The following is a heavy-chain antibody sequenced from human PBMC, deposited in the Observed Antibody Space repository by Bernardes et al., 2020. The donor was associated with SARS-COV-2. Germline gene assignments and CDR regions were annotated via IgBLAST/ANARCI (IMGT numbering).Heavy chain of an antibody. CDR1: GVSIDITSPY. CDR2: IYYSGST. Sequence: SETLSLTCTVSGVSIDITSPYWGWIRQPPGKGLEWIGTIYYSGSTYYKPSLKSRVTMSVDTSKNQFSLKLTAVTAADTAVYYCARRVAGLDYWGQGALVTVSS. D-gene: IGHD6-19*01. V-gene: IGHV4-39*01. CDR3: ARRVAGLDY. J-gene: IGHJ4*02.